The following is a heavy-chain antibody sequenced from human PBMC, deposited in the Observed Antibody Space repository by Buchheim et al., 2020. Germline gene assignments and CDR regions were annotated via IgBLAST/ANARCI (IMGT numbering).Heavy chain of an antibody. V-gene: IGHV4-59*01. J-gene: IGHJ4*02. CDR2: VYYRGNT. CDR1: GDSLSVYY. Sequence: QVQLQESGPGLVEPSQTLSLTCTVSGDSLSVYYWTWIRQAPGKGLKWIGYVYYRGNTNYNPSLNSRVTISIDMSKNQFSLNLSSVTAADTAVYYCARGFLEPYFDFWGQGTL. CDR3: ARGFLEPYFDF. D-gene: IGHD3-3*01.